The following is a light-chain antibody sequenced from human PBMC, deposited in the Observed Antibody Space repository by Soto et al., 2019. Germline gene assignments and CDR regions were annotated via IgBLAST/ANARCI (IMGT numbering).Light chain of an antibody. V-gene: IGKV3-20*01. Sequence: EIVLTQSPGTLSLSPGERATLSCRASQSVSSSYLAWYQQKPGQTPRRLIYGASNRATGIPDRFSGSGSGTDFTLTISRLEPEDFAVYYCQQYGSSPTFGEGTRLEIK. CDR2: GAS. CDR3: QQYGSSPT. J-gene: IGKJ5*01. CDR1: QSVSSSY.